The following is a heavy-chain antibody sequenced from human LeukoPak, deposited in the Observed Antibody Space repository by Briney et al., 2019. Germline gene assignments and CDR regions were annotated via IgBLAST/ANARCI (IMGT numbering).Heavy chain of an antibody. CDR3: AKSIASYYDFWSGYGDY. CDR1: GFTFSNYV. V-gene: IGHV3-23*01. CDR2: INHNGEMI. J-gene: IGHJ4*02. Sequence: PGGSLRLSCAASGFTFSNYVMSWVRQAPGKGLEWVSYINHNGEMIFYPDFVKGRFTISRDNSKNTLYLQMNTLRAEDTAVYYCAKSIASYYDFWSGYGDYWGQGTLVTVSS. D-gene: IGHD3-3*01.